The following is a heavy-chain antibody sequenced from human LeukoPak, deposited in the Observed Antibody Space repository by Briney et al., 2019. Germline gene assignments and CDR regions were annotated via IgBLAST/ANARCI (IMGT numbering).Heavy chain of an antibody. Sequence: ASVKVSCTASGYTFTGYYMHWVRQAPGQGLEWMGWINPNSGGTNYAQKFQGRVTMTRDTSISTAYMELSRLRSDDTAVYYCARVRTRAPAFDIWGQGTMVTVSS. CDR2: INPNSGGT. V-gene: IGHV1-2*02. CDR3: ARVRTRAPAFDI. CDR1: GYTFTGYY. J-gene: IGHJ3*02.